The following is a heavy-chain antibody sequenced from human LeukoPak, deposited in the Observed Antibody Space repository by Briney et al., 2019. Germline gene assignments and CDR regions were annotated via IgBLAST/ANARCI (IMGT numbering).Heavy chain of an antibody. Sequence: ASVKVSCKASGYTFTSYGISWVRQAPGQGLEWMGWISAYNGNTNYAQKLQGRVTMNTDTSTSTAYMELRSLRSDDTAVYYCARDGQIAARPVVGFDYWGQGTLVTVSS. V-gene: IGHV1-18*01. D-gene: IGHD6-6*01. CDR1: GYTFTSYG. CDR3: ARDGQIAARPVVGFDY. J-gene: IGHJ4*02. CDR2: ISAYNGNT.